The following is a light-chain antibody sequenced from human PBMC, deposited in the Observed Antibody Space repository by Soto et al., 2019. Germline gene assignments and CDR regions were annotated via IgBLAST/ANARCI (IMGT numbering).Light chain of an antibody. CDR1: QGISTY. CDR3: QMYNTAPYT. Sequence: DIQLTQSPSSLSASVGDRVTITCRASQGISTYLAWYQQKPGKVPVLLISSASTLQSGLPSRFSGSGSGTDFTLTISSLQPEDIATYYCQMYNTAPYTFGQGTKVEI. J-gene: IGKJ2*01. V-gene: IGKV1-27*01. CDR2: SAS.